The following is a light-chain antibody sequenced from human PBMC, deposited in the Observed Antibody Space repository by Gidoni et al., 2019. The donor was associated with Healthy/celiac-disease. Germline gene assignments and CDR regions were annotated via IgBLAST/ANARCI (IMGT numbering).Light chain of an antibody. Sequence: DIQMTQSPSSLSASVGDRVTITCRASQSISRYLNWYQQKPGKAPMLMIYAASSLQGGVPTRFSGSGCGTDFTITISSLQQEDFATYCCQQNYSTRTFGEGTKVEIK. J-gene: IGKJ4*01. CDR3: QQNYSTRT. CDR1: QSISRY. CDR2: AAS. V-gene: IGKV1-39*01.